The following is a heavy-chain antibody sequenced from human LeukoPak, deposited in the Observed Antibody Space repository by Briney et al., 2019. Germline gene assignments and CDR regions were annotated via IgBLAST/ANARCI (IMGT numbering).Heavy chain of an antibody. CDR3: ARAYCGGDCYDFDY. Sequence: GGSLRLSCAASGSTFSSYEMSWVRQAPGEGLGWASYISSSGSTIYYAGSVKGRFTISRDNAKNSLYLQMNSLRAEDTAVYYCARAYCGGDCYDFDYWGQGTLVTVSS. V-gene: IGHV3-48*03. J-gene: IGHJ4*02. CDR2: ISSSGSTI. D-gene: IGHD2-21*02. CDR1: GSTFSSYE.